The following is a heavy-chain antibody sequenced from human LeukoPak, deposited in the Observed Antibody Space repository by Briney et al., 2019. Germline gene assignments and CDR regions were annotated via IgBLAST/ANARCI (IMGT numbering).Heavy chain of an antibody. CDR1: GFTVSSNY. CDR3: AKDFSLLFCSSTSCYVDY. CDR2: ISGSGGST. Sequence: GGSLRLSCAASGFTVSSNYMSWVRQAPGKGLEWVSAISGSGGSTYYADSVKGRFTISRDNSKNTLYLQMNSLRAEDTAVYYCAKDFSLLFCSSTSCYVDYWGQGTLVTVSS. J-gene: IGHJ4*02. V-gene: IGHV3-23*01. D-gene: IGHD2-2*01.